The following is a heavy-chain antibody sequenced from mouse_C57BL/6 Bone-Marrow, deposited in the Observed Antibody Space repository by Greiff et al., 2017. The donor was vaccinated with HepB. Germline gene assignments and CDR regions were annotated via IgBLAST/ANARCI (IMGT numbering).Heavy chain of an antibody. J-gene: IGHJ2*01. D-gene: IGHD3-2*02. CDR1: GFTFSNYW. Sequence: DVKLVESGGGLVQPGGSMKLSCVASGFTFSNYWMNWVRQSPEKGLEWVAQIRLKSDNYATHYAESVKGRFTISRDDSKSSAYLQMNNLRAEDTGIYYCTGTAQAFFDYWGQGTTLTVSS. CDR3: TGTAQAFFDY. V-gene: IGHV6-3*01. CDR2: IRLKSDNYAT.